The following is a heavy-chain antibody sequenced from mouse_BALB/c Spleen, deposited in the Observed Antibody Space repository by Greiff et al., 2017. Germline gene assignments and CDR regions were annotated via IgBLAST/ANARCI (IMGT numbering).Heavy chain of an antibody. CDR3: ARPQIYYDYHWYFDV. Sequence: DVKLVESGGGLVQPGGSLKLSCAASGFTFSSYTMSWVRQTPEKRLEWVAYISNGGGSTYYPDTVKGRFTISRDNAKNTLYLQMSSLKSEDTAMYYCARPQIYYDYHWYFDVWGAGTTVTVSS. CDR2: ISNGGGST. CDR1: GFTFSSYT. V-gene: IGHV5-12-2*01. D-gene: IGHD2-4*01. J-gene: IGHJ1*01.